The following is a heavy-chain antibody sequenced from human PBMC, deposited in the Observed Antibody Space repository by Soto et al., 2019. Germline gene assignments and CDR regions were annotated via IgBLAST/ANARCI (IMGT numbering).Heavy chain of an antibody. CDR2: IDPSDSYT. CDR1: GCSFISYW. V-gene: IGHV5-10-1*01. CDR3: ARQRQLEKKYGMDV. Sequence: PGESLKISCKGSGCSFISYWISWVRQMPGKGLEWMGRIDPSDSYTNYSPSFQGHVTISADKSISTAYLQWSSLKASDTAMYYCARQRQLEKKYGMDVWGQGTTVTVSS. J-gene: IGHJ6*02. D-gene: IGHD6-13*01.